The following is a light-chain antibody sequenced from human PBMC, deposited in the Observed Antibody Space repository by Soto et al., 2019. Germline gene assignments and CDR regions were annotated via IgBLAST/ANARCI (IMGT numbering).Light chain of an antibody. J-gene: IGKJ1*01. V-gene: IGKV1-5*01. CDR1: QSISTW. CDR3: QQYNSYSWT. Sequence: DIQMTQSPSTLSASVGDRVTITCLASQSISTWLAWYQQKPGKAPKVLIFDASSLESGVPSRFSGSGSGTEFTLTISSLQPDDFATYYCQQYNSYSWTFGQGTKVDI. CDR2: DAS.